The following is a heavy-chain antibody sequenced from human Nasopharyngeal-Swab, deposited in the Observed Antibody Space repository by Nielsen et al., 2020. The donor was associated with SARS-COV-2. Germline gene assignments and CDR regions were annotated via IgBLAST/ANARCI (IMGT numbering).Heavy chain of an antibody. J-gene: IGHJ4*02. D-gene: IGHD3-9*01. CDR3: AKGLVEYYDILTGYYIIGY. CDR2: ISGSGGST. Sequence: VRQMPGKGLEWVSAISGSGGSTYYADSVKGRFTISRDNSKNTLYLQMNSLRAEDTAVYYCAKGLVEYYDILTGYYIIGYWGQGTLVTVSS. V-gene: IGHV3-23*01.